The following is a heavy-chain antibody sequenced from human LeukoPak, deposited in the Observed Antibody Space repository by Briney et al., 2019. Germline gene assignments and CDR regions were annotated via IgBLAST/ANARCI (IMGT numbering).Heavy chain of an antibody. Sequence: PGGSRRLSCTFSGLTFRSYWMNWVRQAPGKGLEWVANINPGGNEIRSVDSVKGRSIISRDNAKNSLDLQMSSLRVEDTAVYYCMCWGTDNHWGQGILVTVSS. CDR2: INPGGNEI. D-gene: IGHD7-27*01. V-gene: IGHV3-7*01. CDR1: GLTFRSYW. CDR3: MCWGTDNH. J-gene: IGHJ4*02.